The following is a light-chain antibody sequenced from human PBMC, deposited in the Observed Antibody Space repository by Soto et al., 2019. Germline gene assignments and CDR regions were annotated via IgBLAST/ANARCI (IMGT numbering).Light chain of an antibody. J-gene: IGLJ2*01. CDR3: SSYSSSSTYVL. Sequence: QSALTQPASVSGSPGQSITISCTGTSSDVGGYNFVSWFQQHPGRAPKFLIYDVSYRPSGVSTRFSGSKSGNTASLTISGLQAEDEADYFCSSYSSSSTYVLFGGGTKLTVL. V-gene: IGLV2-14*03. CDR2: DVS. CDR1: SSDVGGYNF.